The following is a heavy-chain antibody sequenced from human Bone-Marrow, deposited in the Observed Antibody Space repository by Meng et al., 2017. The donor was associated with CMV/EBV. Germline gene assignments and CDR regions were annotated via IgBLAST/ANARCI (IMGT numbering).Heavy chain of an antibody. CDR3: AKDYFAFWSGYPNYGMDV. CDR1: GFIFSNYG. D-gene: IGHD3-3*01. J-gene: IGHJ6*02. Sequence: AGSGFIFSNYGMHWVRQAPGKGLEWVAFIRYAGDSVKGRFTISRDNSKNTLYLQMNSLRAADTAVYYCAKDYFAFWSGYPNYGMDVWGQGTTVTVSS. CDR2: IRYAG. V-gene: IGHV3-30*02.